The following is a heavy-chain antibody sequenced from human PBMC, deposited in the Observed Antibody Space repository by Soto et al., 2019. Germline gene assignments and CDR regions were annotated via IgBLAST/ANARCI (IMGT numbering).Heavy chain of an antibody. CDR3: AKVSSFTIFGHFDD. D-gene: IGHD3-3*01. J-gene: IGHJ4*02. CDR2: ISYDGSKK. CDR1: GFTFSSYG. Sequence: GGSLRLSCAASGFTFSSYGMHWVRQAPGKGLEWVAVISYDGSKKYYVDSVKGRFTISRDNFKNTLYLQMNSLIPEDTAVYYCAKVSSFTIFGHFDDWGQGTLVTVSS. V-gene: IGHV3-30*18.